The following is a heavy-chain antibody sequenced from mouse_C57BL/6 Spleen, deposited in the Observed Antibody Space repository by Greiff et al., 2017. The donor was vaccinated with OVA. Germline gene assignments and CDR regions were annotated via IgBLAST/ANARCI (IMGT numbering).Heavy chain of an antibody. D-gene: IGHD2-3*01. J-gene: IGHJ3*01. CDR2: IYPGDGDT. Sequence: LVESGAELVKPGASVKISCKASGYAFSSYWMNWVKQRPGKGLEWIGQIYPGDGDTNYNGKFKGKATLTADKSSSTAYMQLSSLTSEDSAVYFCAREDGYYGFAYWGQGTLVTVSA. CDR3: AREDGYYGFAY. V-gene: IGHV1-80*01. CDR1: GYAFSSYW.